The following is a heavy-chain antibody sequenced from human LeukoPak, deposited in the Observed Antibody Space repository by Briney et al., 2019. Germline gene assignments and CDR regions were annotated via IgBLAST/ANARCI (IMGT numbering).Heavy chain of an antibody. CDR3: AREGDYGDYFDY. CDR1: GGSISSYY. V-gene: IGHV4-4*07. J-gene: IGHJ4*02. Sequence: SETLSLTCTVSGGSISSYYWSWIRQPAGKGLEWIGHIYTSGSTNYNPSLKSRVTMSVDTSKNQFSLKLSSVTAADTAVYYCAREGDYGDYFDYWGQGTLVTVSS. D-gene: IGHD4-17*01. CDR2: IYTSGST.